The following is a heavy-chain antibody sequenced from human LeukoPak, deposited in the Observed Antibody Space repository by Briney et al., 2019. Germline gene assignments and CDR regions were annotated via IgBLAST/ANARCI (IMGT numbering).Heavy chain of an antibody. D-gene: IGHD6-13*01. J-gene: IGHJ4*02. CDR3: AGTSGSWWNYDY. Sequence: SETLSLTCTVSGGSISSSSYYWGWIRQPPGKGLEWIGYIYYSGSTNYNPSLKSRVTISVDTSKNQFSLKLSSVTAADTAVYYCAGTSGSWWNYDYWGQGTLVTVSS. V-gene: IGHV4-61*05. CDR1: GGSISSSSYY. CDR2: IYYSGST.